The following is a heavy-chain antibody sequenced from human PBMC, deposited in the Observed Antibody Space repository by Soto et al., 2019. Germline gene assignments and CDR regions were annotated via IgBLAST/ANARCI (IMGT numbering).Heavy chain of an antibody. CDR2: INSEGSSR. V-gene: IGHV3-74*01. CDR3: AREATYSSGRGMDV. CDR1: GFTFSSHW. Sequence: EVQLVESGGGSVQPGGSLRLHCAASGFTFSSHWMYWVRQAPGKGLFWVSRINSEGSSRRYADSVNGRFTVSRDNAKNTLYLQMNSLRAKDTAVYYCAREATYSSGRGMDVWGQGTLVTVSS. D-gene: IGHD3-22*01. J-gene: IGHJ4*02.